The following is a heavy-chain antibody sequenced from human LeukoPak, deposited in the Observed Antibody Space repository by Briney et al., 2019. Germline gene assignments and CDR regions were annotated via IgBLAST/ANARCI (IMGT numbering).Heavy chain of an antibody. CDR1: GFTFSSYS. J-gene: IGHJ4*02. Sequence: GGSLRLSCAASGFTFSSYSMNWVRQAPGKGLEWVSYISSSSSTIYYADSVKGRFTISRDNAKNSLYLQMNSLRAEDTAVYYCARPHYYGSGSYPQYFDYWGQGTPVTVSS. V-gene: IGHV3-48*01. D-gene: IGHD3-10*01. CDR3: ARPHYYGSGSYPQYFDY. CDR2: ISSSSSTI.